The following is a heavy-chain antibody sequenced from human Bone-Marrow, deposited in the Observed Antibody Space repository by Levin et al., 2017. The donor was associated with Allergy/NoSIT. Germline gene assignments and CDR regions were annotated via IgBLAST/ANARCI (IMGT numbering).Heavy chain of an antibody. CDR1: GFTFSSYR. J-gene: IGHJ3*02. Sequence: ASVKVSCAASGFTFSSYRMNWVRQAPGKGLEGVASISSSSSYIYYADSVKGRFTISRDNAKNSLYLQMNSLRAEDTAVYYCARDLYSSSPGRLRTGFDIWGQGTMVTVSS. CDR3: ARDLYSSSPGRLRTGFDI. D-gene: IGHD6-6*01. V-gene: IGHV3-21*01. CDR2: ISSSSSYI.